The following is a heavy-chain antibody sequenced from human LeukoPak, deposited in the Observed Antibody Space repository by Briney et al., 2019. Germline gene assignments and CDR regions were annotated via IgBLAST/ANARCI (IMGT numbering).Heavy chain of an antibody. CDR1: GGSISSYY. CDR2: IYYTGST. V-gene: IGHV4-59*01. D-gene: IGHD2-2*01. Sequence: KSSETLPLTCTVSGGSISSYYWSWIRQPPGKGLEWVGYIYYTGSTNYNPSLNSRVTISVDTSKNQCSLKLSSVTAADTAVYYCARLIGRRYCGSTTCGFDPWGQGTLVIVSS. J-gene: IGHJ5*02. CDR3: ARLIGRRYCGSTTCGFDP.